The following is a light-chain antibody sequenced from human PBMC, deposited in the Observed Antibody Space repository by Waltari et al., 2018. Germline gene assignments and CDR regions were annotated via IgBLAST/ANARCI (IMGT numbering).Light chain of an antibody. CDR2: DVT. V-gene: IGLV2-14*01. CDR1: SGDVGRYNY. J-gene: IGLJ2*01. Sequence: QSALTQPASVSGSPGQSITITCTGTSGDVGRYNYVSWFQQHPGKAPKLMIYDVTKWPSGISDRFSGSKSGNTASLTISGLQADDEADYYCSSYTSDTTLIFGGGTELTVL. CDR3: SSYTSDTTLI.